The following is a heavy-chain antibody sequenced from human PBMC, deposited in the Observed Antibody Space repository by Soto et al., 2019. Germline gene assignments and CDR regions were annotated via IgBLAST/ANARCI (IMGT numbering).Heavy chain of an antibody. Sequence: SVKVSWKDSGYSFTRYGISWVRPAPGQGLEWMGWISAYNGNTNYAQKLQGRVTMTTDTSTSTAYMELRSLRSDDTAVYYCAREVDYGDENDYWGQGTLVTVSS. D-gene: IGHD4-17*01. CDR3: AREVDYGDENDY. V-gene: IGHV1-18*01. CDR2: ISAYNGNT. CDR1: GYSFTRYG. J-gene: IGHJ4*02.